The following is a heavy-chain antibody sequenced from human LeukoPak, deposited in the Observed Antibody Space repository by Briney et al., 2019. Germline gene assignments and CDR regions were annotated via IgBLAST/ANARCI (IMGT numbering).Heavy chain of an antibody. CDR3: ARGGNRFGGFYFDY. V-gene: IGHV4-31*03. CDR2: IHHSGSS. J-gene: IGHJ4*02. Sequence: SETLSLTCTVSADSLSSGGHYWAWIRQLPGKGLESIGFIHHSGSSRHNPSLKDRVATSVDASRKQFALRLSSVTAADTAIYYCARGGNRFGGFYFDYWGQGIQVIVSS. D-gene: IGHD3-10*01. CDR1: ADSLSSGGHY.